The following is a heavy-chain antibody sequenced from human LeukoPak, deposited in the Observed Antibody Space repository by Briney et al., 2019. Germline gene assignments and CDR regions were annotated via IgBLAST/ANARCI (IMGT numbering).Heavy chain of an antibody. J-gene: IGHJ3*02. Sequence: ASVKVSCKASGYTFVNFGLIWVRQAPGQGLEWMGWISPENGDTNYAQKFQGRVTMTRDTSISTAYMDMSSLRSDDTAVYYCARNLWFGESSDAFDMWGQGTMVTVSS. D-gene: IGHD3-10*01. CDR2: ISPENGDT. V-gene: IGHV1-18*01. CDR3: ARNLWFGESSDAFDM. CDR1: GYTFVNFG.